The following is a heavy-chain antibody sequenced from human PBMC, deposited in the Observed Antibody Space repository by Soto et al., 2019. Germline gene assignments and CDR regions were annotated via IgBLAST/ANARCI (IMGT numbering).Heavy chain of an antibody. Sequence: SVKVSCKASGFTFTSSAVQWVRHARGQRLEWIGWIVVGSGNTNYAQKFQERVTITRDMSTSTAYMELSSLRSEDTAVYYCAADLRDGKQITQDYWGQGTLVTVSS. CDR2: IVVGSGNT. V-gene: IGHV1-58*01. D-gene: IGHD1-20*01. CDR1: GFTFTSSA. CDR3: AADLRDGKQITQDY. J-gene: IGHJ4*02.